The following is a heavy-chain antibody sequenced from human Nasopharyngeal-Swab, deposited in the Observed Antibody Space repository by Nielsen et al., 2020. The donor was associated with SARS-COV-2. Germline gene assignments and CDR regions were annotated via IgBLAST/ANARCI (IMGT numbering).Heavy chain of an antibody. CDR3: AKGSYSSSWYFGRGGHYYGMDV. D-gene: IGHD6-13*01. Sequence: GESLKISCAASGFTFDDYAMHWVRQAPGKGLEWVSLISGDGGSTYYADFVKGRFTISRDNSKNSLYLQMNSLRTEDTALYYCAKGSYSSSWYFGRGGHYYGMDVWGQGTTVTVSS. CDR2: ISGDGGST. CDR1: GFTFDDYA. J-gene: IGHJ6*02. V-gene: IGHV3-43*02.